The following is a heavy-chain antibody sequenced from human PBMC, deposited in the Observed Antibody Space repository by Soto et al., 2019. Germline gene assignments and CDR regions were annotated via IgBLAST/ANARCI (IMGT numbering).Heavy chain of an antibody. D-gene: IGHD2-15*01. Sequence: QVQLVQTGAEVRKPGASVNISCWASGFTFGDNLINWVRQAPGPSREWMGWINPDNGNTNYSQTFQGRVAISRHASASIAYVGVTDLTSDDTAVYYCARDRLSVGPRANDAFDVWGQGTMVTVSS. V-gene: IGHV1-3*01. CDR2: INPDNGNT. CDR1: GFTFGDNL. CDR3: ARDRLSVGPRANDAFDV. J-gene: IGHJ3*01.